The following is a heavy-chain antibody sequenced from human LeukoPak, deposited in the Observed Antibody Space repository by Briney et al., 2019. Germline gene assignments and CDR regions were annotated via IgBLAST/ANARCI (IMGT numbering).Heavy chain of an antibody. CDR3: AKVCSSTSCYGAFDY. V-gene: IGHV3-9*01. Sequence: GGSLRLSCAASGFTFDDYAMHWVRQAPGKGLEWVSGISWNSGSIGYADSVKGRLTISRDNAKNSLYLQMNSLRAEDTALYYCAKVCSSTSCYGAFDYWGQGTLVTVSS. CDR2: ISWNSGSI. D-gene: IGHD2-2*01. CDR1: GFTFDDYA. J-gene: IGHJ4*02.